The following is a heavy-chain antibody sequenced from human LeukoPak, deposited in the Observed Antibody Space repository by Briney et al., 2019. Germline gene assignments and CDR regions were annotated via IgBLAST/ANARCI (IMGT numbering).Heavy chain of an antibody. V-gene: IGHV4-30-2*01. CDR2: IYHSGST. D-gene: IGHD3-22*01. CDR1: GGSISSNNYY. CDR3: ARSYDSSGVYYYYCMDV. J-gene: IGHJ6*03. Sequence: SETLSLTCTVSGGSISSNNYYWGWIRQPPGKGLEWIGYIYHSGSTYYNPSLKSRVTISVDRSKNQFSLKLSSVTAADTAVYYCARSYDSSGVYYYYCMDVWGKGTTVTVSS.